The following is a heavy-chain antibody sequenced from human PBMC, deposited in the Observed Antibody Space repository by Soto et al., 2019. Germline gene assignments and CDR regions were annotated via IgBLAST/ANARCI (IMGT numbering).Heavy chain of an antibody. Sequence: EVQLVESGGGLVQPGRSLRLSCTGSGFTFDEYGLTWVRQAPGKGLEWLGFIRNKAYGATTEYATSVKGRFTISRDDLEGVAYLQMNSLQSEDTAIYYCVRARLWNNWKHEDSWGQGTLVTVSS. D-gene: IGHD1-20*01. CDR3: VRARLWNNWKHEDS. CDR2: IRNKAYGATT. J-gene: IGHJ4*02. V-gene: IGHV3-49*04. CDR1: GFTFDEYG.